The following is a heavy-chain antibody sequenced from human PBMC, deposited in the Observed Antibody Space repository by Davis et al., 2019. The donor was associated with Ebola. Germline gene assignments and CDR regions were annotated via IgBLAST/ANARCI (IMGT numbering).Heavy chain of an antibody. CDR3: ARDLMDYDSSGYYYYGMDV. Sequence: SETLSLTCTVSGGSISSYYWSWIRQPPGQGLEWIGYIYYSGSTNCNPSLKSRVTISVDTSKNQFSLKLSSVTAADTAVYYCARDLMDYDSSGYYYYGMDVWGQGTTVTVSS. D-gene: IGHD3-22*01. CDR2: IYYSGST. CDR1: GGSISSYY. V-gene: IGHV4-59*01. J-gene: IGHJ6*02.